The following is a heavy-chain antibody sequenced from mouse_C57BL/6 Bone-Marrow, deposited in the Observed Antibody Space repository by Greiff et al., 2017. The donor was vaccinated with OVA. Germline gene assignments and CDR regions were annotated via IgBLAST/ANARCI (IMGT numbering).Heavy chain of an antibody. CDR1: GFTFSDYG. CDR3: ARRRGYYAIDY. V-gene: IGHV5-17*01. Sequence: EVQGVESGGGLVKPGESLKLSCAASGFTFSDYGMHWGRQAPEKGLEWVSYISSGCDAVNYADTVLGRFTISRDDAKNTLFLLMTSLRSEDTAMYYCARRRGYYAIDYWGQGTSVTVSS. CDR2: ISSGCDAV. J-gene: IGHJ4*01.